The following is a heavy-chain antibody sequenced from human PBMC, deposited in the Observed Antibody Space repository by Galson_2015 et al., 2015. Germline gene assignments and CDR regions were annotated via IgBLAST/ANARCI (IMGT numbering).Heavy chain of an antibody. CDR1: GFTFSSYW. D-gene: IGHD3-22*01. CDR3: ATGLDYDSSGYYLARFDY. CDR2: IKQDGSEK. V-gene: IGHV3-7*03. Sequence: SLRLSCAASGFTFSSYWMSWVRQAPGKGLEWVANIKQDGSEKYYVDSVKGRFTISRDNSKNTLYLQMNSLRAEDTAVYYCATGLDYDSSGYYLARFDYWGQGTLVTVSS. J-gene: IGHJ4*02.